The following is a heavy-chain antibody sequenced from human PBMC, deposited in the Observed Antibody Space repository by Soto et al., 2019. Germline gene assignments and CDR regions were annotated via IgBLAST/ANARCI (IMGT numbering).Heavy chain of an antibody. V-gene: IGHV3-33*01. Sequence: GGSLTLSCAASGFTFSNDGIHWVRQAPGKGLEWVAVIWYDGSDKYYADSVKGRFTISRDNSKNTLYLQMNSLRAEDTAVYYCSRDRTGTTHLDYWGQGTLVTVSS. CDR1: GFTFSNDG. J-gene: IGHJ4*02. CDR2: IWYDGSDK. D-gene: IGHD1-7*01. CDR3: SRDRTGTTHLDY.